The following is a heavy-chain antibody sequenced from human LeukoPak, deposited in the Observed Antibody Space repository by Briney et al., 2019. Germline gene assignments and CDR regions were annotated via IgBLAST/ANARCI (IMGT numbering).Heavy chain of an antibody. CDR1: GYTFTSYG. V-gene: IGHV1-18*01. Sequence: ASVKVSCKASGYTFTSYGISWVRQAPGQGLEWMGWLSAYNGNTNYAQKLQGRVTMTTDTSTSTAYMELRSLRSDDTAVYYCARVEYCSSTSCYGWFDPWGQGTLVTVSS. D-gene: IGHD2-2*01. CDR3: ARVEYCSSTSCYGWFDP. J-gene: IGHJ5*02. CDR2: LSAYNGNT.